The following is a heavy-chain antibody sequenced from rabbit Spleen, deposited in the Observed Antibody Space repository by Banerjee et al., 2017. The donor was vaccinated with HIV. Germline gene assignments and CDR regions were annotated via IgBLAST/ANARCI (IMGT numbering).Heavy chain of an antibody. Sequence: QEQLVESGGGLVQPGGSLKLSCKASGFDFYNYGVTWVRQAPGKGLEWIACINAITGRAVYATWAKGRFTFSKTSSTTVTLQMTSLTAADTATYFCARDLVGVIGWNFYLWGPGTLVTVS. J-gene: IGHJ4*01. CDR3: ARDLVGVIGWNFYL. CDR1: GFDFYNYG. V-gene: IGHV1S45*01. CDR2: INAITGRA. D-gene: IGHD1-1*01.